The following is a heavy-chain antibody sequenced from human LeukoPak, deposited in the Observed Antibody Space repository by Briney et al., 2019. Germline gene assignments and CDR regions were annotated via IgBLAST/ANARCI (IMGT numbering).Heavy chain of an antibody. D-gene: IGHD5-12*01. V-gene: IGHV3-53*01. J-gene: IGHJ4*02. Sequence: PGGSLRLSCAASGFTVSSNYMSWVRQAPGKGLEWVSGISPGGGPTYYADSVKGRFTISRDDSKSTLYLQMTNLRAEDTAVYYCAKDGAWLRFDDWGQGILVTVSS. CDR1: GFTVSSNY. CDR3: AKDGAWLRFDD. CDR2: SPGGGPT.